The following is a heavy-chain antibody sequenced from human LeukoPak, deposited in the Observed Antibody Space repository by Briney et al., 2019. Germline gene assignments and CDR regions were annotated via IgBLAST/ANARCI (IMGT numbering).Heavy chain of an antibody. V-gene: IGHV3-23*01. CDR1: GFTFSSYA. D-gene: IGHD3-22*01. CDR3: AKTYYDSSGHRILYYFDY. J-gene: IGHJ4*02. CDR2: ISGSGGTT. Sequence: PGGSLRLSCAASGFTFSSYAMSWVRQAPGKGLEWVSTISGSGGTTYYGDSVKGRFTISRDNSNNTLYLQMNSLRAEDTAVYYCAKTYYDSSGHRILYYFDYWGQGTLVTVSS.